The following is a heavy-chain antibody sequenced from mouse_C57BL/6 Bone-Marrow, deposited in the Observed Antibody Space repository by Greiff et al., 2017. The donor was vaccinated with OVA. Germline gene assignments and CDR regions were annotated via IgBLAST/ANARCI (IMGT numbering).Heavy chain of an antibody. CDR2: IYPGNSDT. D-gene: IGHD3-3*01. Sequence: EVQLQQSGTVLARPGASVKMSCKTSGYTFTSYWMHWVKQRPGQGLEWIGAIYPGNSDTSYNQTFKGKAKLTAVTSASTAYMDLSSLTNEDSAVYYCTRYMGDTLFDYWGQGTTLTVSS. CDR1: GYTFTSYW. J-gene: IGHJ2*01. V-gene: IGHV1-5*01. CDR3: TRYMGDTLFDY.